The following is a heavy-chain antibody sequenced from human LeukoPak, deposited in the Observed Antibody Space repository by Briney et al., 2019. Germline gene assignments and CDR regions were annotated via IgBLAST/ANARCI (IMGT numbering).Heavy chain of an antibody. Sequence: ASVKVSCKASGYTFTSYGISWVRQAPGQGLEWMGWISAYNGNTNYAQKLQGRVTMTTDTSTSTVYMELSSLRSEDTAVYYCARDRLVAAAGQDTDAFDIWGQGTMVTVSS. J-gene: IGHJ3*02. CDR1: GYTFTSYG. CDR2: ISAYNGNT. D-gene: IGHD6-13*01. CDR3: ARDRLVAAAGQDTDAFDI. V-gene: IGHV1-18*01.